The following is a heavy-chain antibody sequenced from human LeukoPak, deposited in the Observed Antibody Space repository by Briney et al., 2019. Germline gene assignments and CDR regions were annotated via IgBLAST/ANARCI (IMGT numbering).Heavy chain of an antibody. CDR3: VREENWFDP. Sequence: RASVKVSCKASGYTFYYYGISWVRQAPGQGLEWMGWVSAYNGNTNYAQKLQGRVTMTTDTSTSTAYMELRSLRSDDTAVYYCVREENWFDPWGQGTLVTVSS. CDR2: VSAYNGNT. J-gene: IGHJ5*02. CDR1: GYTFYYYG. V-gene: IGHV1-18*01.